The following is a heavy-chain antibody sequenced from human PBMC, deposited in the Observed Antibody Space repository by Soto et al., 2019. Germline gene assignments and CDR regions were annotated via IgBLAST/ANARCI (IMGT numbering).Heavy chain of an antibody. Sequence: SETLSLTCAVYGGSFSGYYWSWIRQPPGKGLEWIGEINHSGSTNYNPSLKSRVTISVDTSKDQFSLKLSSVTAADTAVYYCASGNEGYGHAFDIWGQGTMVTVSS. D-gene: IGHD5-12*01. CDR2: INHSGST. J-gene: IGHJ3*02. V-gene: IGHV4-34*01. CDR3: ASGNEGYGHAFDI. CDR1: GGSFSGYY.